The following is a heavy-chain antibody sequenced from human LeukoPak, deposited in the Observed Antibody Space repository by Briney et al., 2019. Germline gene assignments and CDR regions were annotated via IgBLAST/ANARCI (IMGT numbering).Heavy chain of an antibody. CDR1: GGSFSGYY. J-gene: IGHJ1*01. CDR3: PRGLPLYCSSTSCYRYSQH. V-gene: IGHV4-34*01. D-gene: IGHD2-2*02. Sequence: SETLSLTCAVYGGSFSGYYWSWIRQPPGKGLEWIGEINHSGSTNYNPSLKSRVTISVDTSKNQFPLKLSSVTAADTAVYYCPRGLPLYCSSTSCYRYSQHWGQGTLFTVSS. CDR2: INHSGST.